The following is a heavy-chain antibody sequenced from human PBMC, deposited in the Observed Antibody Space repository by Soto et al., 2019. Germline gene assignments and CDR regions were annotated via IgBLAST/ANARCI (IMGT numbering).Heavy chain of an antibody. CDR2: IIPIFGTA. J-gene: IGHJ6*02. D-gene: IGHD3-22*01. CDR1: GGTFSSYA. V-gene: IGHV1-69*01. CDR3: ARVRYSEDGMDV. Sequence: QVQLVQTGAEVKKPGSSVKVSCKASGGTFSSYAISWVRQAPGQGLEWMGGIIPIFGTANYAQKFQGRVTITADESTSTAYMDLSSLRSEDTAGYYCARVRYSEDGMDVWGQGTTVTVSS.